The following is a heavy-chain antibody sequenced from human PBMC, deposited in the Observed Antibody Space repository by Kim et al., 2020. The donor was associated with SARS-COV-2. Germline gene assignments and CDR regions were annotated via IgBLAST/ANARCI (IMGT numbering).Heavy chain of an antibody. V-gene: IGHV4-59*01. D-gene: IGHD1-26*01. CDR3: ATTRGSSGSWFDP. Sequence: YNPCLKRRVTISVDTSKDQFSLKLTSVTAADTAVYYCATTRGSSGSWFDPWGQGTLVTVSS. J-gene: IGHJ5*02.